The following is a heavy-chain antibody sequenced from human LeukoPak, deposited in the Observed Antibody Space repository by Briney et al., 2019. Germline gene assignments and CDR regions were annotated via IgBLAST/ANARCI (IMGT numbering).Heavy chain of an antibody. CDR2: LGGTNGYT. Sequence: QPGGSLTLSCVASGFTFSNFAMSWVRQAPGKGLEWVSSLGGTNGYTYYADSVKGRFSISRDNSKNTLYLQMNSLRAEDTALYYCAKVPSGCYVCDCDSWGQGTLVTVSS. J-gene: IGHJ4*02. D-gene: IGHD5-12*01. CDR1: GFTFSNFA. CDR3: AKVPSGCYVCDCDS. V-gene: IGHV3-23*01.